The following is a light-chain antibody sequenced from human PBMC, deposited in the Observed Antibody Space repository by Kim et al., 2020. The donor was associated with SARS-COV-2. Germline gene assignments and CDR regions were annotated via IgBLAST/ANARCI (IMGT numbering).Light chain of an antibody. Sequence: SYELTQPPSVSVAPGQTATITCGGNNIGSKSVHWYQQKPSQAPILVIYYGSDRPSGIPERFSGSNAGNTATLPIPSVEAGDEAEYYCQVWDSSSDHPWVFGGGTRLSVL. J-gene: IGLJ3*02. V-gene: IGLV3-21*04. CDR2: YGS. CDR3: QVWDSSSDHPWV. CDR1: NIGSKS.